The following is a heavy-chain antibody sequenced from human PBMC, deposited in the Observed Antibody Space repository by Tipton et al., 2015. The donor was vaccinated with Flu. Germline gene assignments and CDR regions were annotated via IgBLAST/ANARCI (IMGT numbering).Heavy chain of an antibody. D-gene: IGHD3-3*01. CDR2: IVVGSGNX. CDR1: GFTXXSSA. V-gene: IGHV1-58*01. CDR3: AADXXXXTIFXXXTXXXFDP. J-gene: IGHJ5*02. Sequence: QLVQSGPEVKKPGTSVKVSXXASGFTXXSSAVQWVRQARGQRXEWXGWIVVGSGNXNYAQKFQERVTITRDMSTSTGYMERSSLRSEDTAVYYCAADXXXXTIFXXXTXXXFDPWGQGTLVTVSS.